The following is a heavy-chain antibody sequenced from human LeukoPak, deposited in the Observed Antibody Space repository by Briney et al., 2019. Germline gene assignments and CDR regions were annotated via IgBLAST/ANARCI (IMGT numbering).Heavy chain of an antibody. V-gene: IGHV4-4*07. Sequence: KSSETLSLTCTVSGGSISRYYWSWIRQPAGKGLEWIGRIYTSGSTNYNPSLKSRVTMSVDTSKNQFSLKLSSVTAADTAVYYCARDTYYYDSSGHWPAFDIWGQGTMVTVSS. D-gene: IGHD3-22*01. CDR1: GGSISRYY. J-gene: IGHJ3*02. CDR2: IYTSGST. CDR3: ARDTYYYDSSGHWPAFDI.